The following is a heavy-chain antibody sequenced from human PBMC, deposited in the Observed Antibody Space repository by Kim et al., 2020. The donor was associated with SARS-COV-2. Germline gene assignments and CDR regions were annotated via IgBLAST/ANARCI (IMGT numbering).Heavy chain of an antibody. CDR3: ARLSAGVTSRDY. V-gene: IGHV6-1*01. Sequence: DYAVSVKSRITSRPDTSKNQFSLQLNSVTPEDTAVYYCARLSAGVTSRDYWGQGTLVTVSS. J-gene: IGHJ4*02. D-gene: IGHD3-10*01.